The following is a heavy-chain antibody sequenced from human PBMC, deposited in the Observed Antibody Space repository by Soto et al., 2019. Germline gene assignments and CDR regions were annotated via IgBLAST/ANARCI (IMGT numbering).Heavy chain of an antibody. V-gene: IGHV3-30-3*01. Sequence: GGSLRLSCAASGFTFSSYARHWVRQAPGKGLEWVAVISYDGSNKYYADSVKGRFTISRDNSKNTLYLQMNSLRAEDTAVYYCARARGDYGMDVWGQGTTVTVSS. CDR2: ISYDGSNK. CDR3: ARARGDYGMDV. CDR1: GFTFSSYA. J-gene: IGHJ6*02.